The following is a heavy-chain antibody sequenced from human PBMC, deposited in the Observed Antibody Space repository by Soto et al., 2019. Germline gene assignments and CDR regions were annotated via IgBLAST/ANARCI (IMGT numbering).Heavy chain of an antibody. CDR2: VYYTGST. V-gene: IGHV4-59*01. D-gene: IGHD3-16*01. J-gene: IGHJ4*02. CDR3: ARTRMIESWIDS. Sequence: SETLALTCNVSGSSISSYYWSWIRQPPGKGLEWIGYVYYTGSTLYNPSLKSRVTISVDMSKKEFSLRLSSVIAADTAVYYCARTRMIESWIDSWGQGTPVTVS. CDR1: GSSISSYY.